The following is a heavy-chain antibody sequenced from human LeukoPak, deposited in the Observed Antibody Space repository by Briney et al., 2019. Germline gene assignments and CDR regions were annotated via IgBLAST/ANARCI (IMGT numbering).Heavy chain of an antibody. CDR3: ARTPPSSGWYGDYYYYYYMDV. V-gene: IGHV1-69*13. Sequence: ASVKVSCKASGGTFSKYPINWVRQAPGQGLEWMGGIIPIFGTANYAQKFQGRVTITADESTSTAYMELSSLRSEDTAVYYCARTPPSSGWYGDYYYYYYMDVWGRGTTVTVSS. J-gene: IGHJ6*03. D-gene: IGHD6-19*01. CDR1: GGTFSKYP. CDR2: IIPIFGTA.